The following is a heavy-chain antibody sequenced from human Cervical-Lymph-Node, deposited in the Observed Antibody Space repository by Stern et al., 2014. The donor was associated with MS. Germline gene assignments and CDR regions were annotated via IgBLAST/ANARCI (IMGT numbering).Heavy chain of an antibody. J-gene: IGHJ4*02. V-gene: IGHV3-11*01. D-gene: IGHD3-10*01. CDR3: ARDSEMDYYGSGSSDY. CDR1: GFTFSDYY. CDR2: ISTSGSTI. Sequence: MQLVESGGGLVKPGGSLRLSCAASGFTFSDYYMSWIRQAPGKGLEWLSYISTSGSTIYYVDSVKGRFTISRDNAKNSLYLQMNSLRAEDTAVYYCARDSEMDYYGSGSSDYWGQGTLVTVSS.